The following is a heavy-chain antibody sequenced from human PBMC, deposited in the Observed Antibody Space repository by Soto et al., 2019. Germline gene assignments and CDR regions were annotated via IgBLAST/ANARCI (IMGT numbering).Heavy chain of an antibody. CDR1: GGSISGDYY. D-gene: IGHD3-3*01. V-gene: IGHV4-30-4*01. CDR2: IFYSGTI. Sequence: SETLSLTCTVSGGSISGDYYWSWIRQAPGKGLGWIGNIFYSGTIYYNPSLKTRATISVDTSKNQFSLKLTSVTAADTAVYYCARDATMFDTDGYYYYFDYWGQGALVTVSS. CDR3: ARDATMFDTDGYYYYFDY. J-gene: IGHJ4*02.